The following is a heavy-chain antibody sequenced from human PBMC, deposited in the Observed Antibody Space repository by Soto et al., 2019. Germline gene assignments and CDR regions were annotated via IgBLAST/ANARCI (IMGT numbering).Heavy chain of an antibody. CDR3: IYPSFDR. CDR2: ISGSGYST. D-gene: IGHD3-3*02. CDR1: GFTFSSYA. V-gene: IGHV3-23*01. J-gene: IGHJ4*02. Sequence: HPGGSLRLSCAASGFTFSSYAMTWVRQAPGKGPEWVSSISGSGYSTYYADSVRGRFTVSRDNSKNTLDLLMNSLRAEDTAVYYCIYPSFDRWGQGTLVTVSS.